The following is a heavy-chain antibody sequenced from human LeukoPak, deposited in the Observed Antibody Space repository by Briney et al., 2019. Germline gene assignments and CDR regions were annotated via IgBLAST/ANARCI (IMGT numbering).Heavy chain of an antibody. Sequence: ASVKVSCKASGYTFTSYGLSWVRQALGQGLEWMGWISVYNGNTNYAQKLQGRVTMTTDTSTSIAYMELRSLRSDDTAVYYCTTRWGIVGTTPADYWGQGTLVTVSS. J-gene: IGHJ4*02. CDR3: TTRWGIVGTTPADY. CDR2: ISVYNGNT. V-gene: IGHV1-18*01. CDR1: GYTFTSYG. D-gene: IGHD1-26*01.